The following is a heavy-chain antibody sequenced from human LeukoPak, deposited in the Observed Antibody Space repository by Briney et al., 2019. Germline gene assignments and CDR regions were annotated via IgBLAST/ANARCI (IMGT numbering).Heavy chain of an antibody. Sequence: SETLSLTCAVYGGSFSGYYWSWIRQPPGKGLEWIGEINHSGSTNYNPSLKSRVTISVDTSKNQFSLKLSSVTAADTAVYYCARDLHYGDYETKWYFDLWGRGTLVTVSS. CDR2: INHSGST. J-gene: IGHJ2*01. CDR3: ARDLHYGDYETKWYFDL. V-gene: IGHV4-34*01. D-gene: IGHD4-17*01. CDR1: GGSFSGYY.